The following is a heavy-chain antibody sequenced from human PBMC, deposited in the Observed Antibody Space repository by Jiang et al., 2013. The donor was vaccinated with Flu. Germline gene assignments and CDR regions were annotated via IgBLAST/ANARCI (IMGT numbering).Heavy chain of an antibody. J-gene: IGHJ4*02. CDR2: INPNSGGT. D-gene: IGHD3-22*01. V-gene: IGHV1-2*02. CDR1: GYTFTGYY. CDR3: ARDHRITMIVVGIPTW. Sequence: QLVESGAEVKKPGASVKVSCKASGYTFTGYYMHWVRQAPGQGLEWMGWINPNSGGTNYAQKFQGRVTMTRDTSISTAYMELSRLRSDDTAVYYCARDHRITMIVVGIPTWWGQGTLVTVSS.